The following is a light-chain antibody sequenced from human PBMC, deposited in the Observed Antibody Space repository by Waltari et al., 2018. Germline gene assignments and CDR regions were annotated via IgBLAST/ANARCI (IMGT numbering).Light chain of an antibody. CDR1: SSNIGSNY. CDR3: AAWDDSLSGVV. CDR2: RNN. V-gene: IGLV1-47*01. J-gene: IGLJ2*01. Sequence: QSVLTQPPSASGTPGQKVPISCSGSSSNIGSNYVYWSQPLPGTAPKLLIYRNNQRPSGVPDRFSGSKSGTSASLAISGLRSEDEADYYCAAWDDSLSGVVFGGGTKLTVL.